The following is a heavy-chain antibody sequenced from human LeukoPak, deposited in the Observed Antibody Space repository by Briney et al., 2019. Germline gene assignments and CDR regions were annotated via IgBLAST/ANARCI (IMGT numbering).Heavy chain of an antibody. J-gene: IGHJ2*01. CDR1: GFAFSDYY. CDR3: ARDPKNSNSWYWYSDL. CDR2: MSGSGGTI. V-gene: IGHV3-11*01. Sequence: GGSLRLSCAASGFAFSDYYMSWIRQAPGKGLEWISYMSGSGGTIYYADSVRGRFTISMDHAKNSLNLQMNSLSAEDTAVYYCARDPKNSNSWYWYSDLWGRGTLVTVSP. D-gene: IGHD6-13*01.